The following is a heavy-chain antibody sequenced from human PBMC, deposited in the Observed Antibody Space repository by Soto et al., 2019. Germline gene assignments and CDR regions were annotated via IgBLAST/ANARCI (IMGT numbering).Heavy chain of an antibody. CDR1: GYTFTGYY. CDR3: AREDREYYYYYYGMDV. CDR2: INPNSGGT. D-gene: IGHD3-10*01. V-gene: IGHV1-2*02. Sequence: ASVKVSCKASGYTFTGYYMHWVRQAPGQGLEWMGWINPNSGGTNYAQKFQGRVTMTRDTSISTAYMELGRLRSDDTAVYYCAREDREYYYYYYGMDVWGQGTTVTVSS. J-gene: IGHJ6*02.